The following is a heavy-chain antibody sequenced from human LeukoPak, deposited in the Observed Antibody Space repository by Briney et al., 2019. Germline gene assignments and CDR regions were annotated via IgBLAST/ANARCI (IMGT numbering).Heavy chain of an antibody. CDR3: ARARVPVPAQLNWFDP. CDR1: GYTFTPYA. D-gene: IGHD2-2*01. J-gene: IGHJ5*02. CDR2: IIAGNGDT. Sequence: ASVKVSCKASGYTFTPYAIHWMRQAPGQRLEWMGWIIAGNGDTKYSQNFQGRLTFTRDTSASTAYMELSSPRSEDTAVYYCARARVPVPAQLNWFDPWGQGTLVTVSS. V-gene: IGHV1-3*01.